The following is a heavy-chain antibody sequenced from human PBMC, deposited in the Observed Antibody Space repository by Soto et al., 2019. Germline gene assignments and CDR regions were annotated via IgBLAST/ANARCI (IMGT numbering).Heavy chain of an antibody. CDR3: ARGHSTDCSNGVCSFFYNHEMDV. CDR2: INPKSGGT. D-gene: IGHD2-8*01. J-gene: IGHJ6*02. Sequence: ASVKISCKASGYSFTDYHIHWVRQAPGQGLEWLGRINPKSGGTSTAQKFQGWVTMTRDRSISTVYMELTRLRSDDTAVYFCARGHSTDCSNGVCSFFYNHEMDVWGQGTTVTVSS. CDR1: GYSFTDYH. V-gene: IGHV1-2*04.